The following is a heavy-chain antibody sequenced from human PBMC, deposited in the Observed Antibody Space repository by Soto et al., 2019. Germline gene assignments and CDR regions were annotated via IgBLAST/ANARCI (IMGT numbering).Heavy chain of an antibody. CDR2: IIPIFGTA. V-gene: IGHV1-69*13. Sequence: ASVKVSCKASGGTFSSYSISWVRQAPGQGLEWMGGIIPIFGTANYAQKFQGRVTITADESTSTAYMELSSLRSEDAAVYYCAIEYCSAPPHYPIGYWGQGTLVPGSS. J-gene: IGHJ4*02. D-gene: IGHD2-15*01. CDR3: AIEYCSAPPHYPIGY. CDR1: GGTFSSYS.